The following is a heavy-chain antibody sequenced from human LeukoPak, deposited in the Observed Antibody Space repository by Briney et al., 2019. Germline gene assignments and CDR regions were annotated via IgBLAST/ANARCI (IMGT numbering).Heavy chain of an antibody. Sequence: SETLSLTCTVSGYSISSGYYWGWIRQPPGKGLAWIGSIYHSGSTYYNPSLKSRVTISVDTSKNQFSLKLSSVTAADTAVYYCARDFRDAFDIWGQGTMVTVSS. CDR1: GYSISSGYY. J-gene: IGHJ3*02. V-gene: IGHV4-38-2*02. CDR2: IYHSGST. D-gene: IGHD3-10*01. CDR3: ARDFRDAFDI.